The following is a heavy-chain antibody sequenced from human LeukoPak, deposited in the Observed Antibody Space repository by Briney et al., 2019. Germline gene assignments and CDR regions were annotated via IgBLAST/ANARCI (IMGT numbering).Heavy chain of an antibody. D-gene: IGHD3-10*01. CDR1: GGSISSGDYY. Sequence: SETLSLTCTVSGGSISSGDYYWSWIRQPPGKGLEWIGYIYYSGSTYYNPSLKSRVTISVDTSKNQFSLKLSSVPAADTAVYYCARSITMVRGVPSPNWFDPWGQGTLVTVSS. V-gene: IGHV4-30-4*01. J-gene: IGHJ5*02. CDR3: ARSITMVRGVPSPNWFDP. CDR2: IYYSGST.